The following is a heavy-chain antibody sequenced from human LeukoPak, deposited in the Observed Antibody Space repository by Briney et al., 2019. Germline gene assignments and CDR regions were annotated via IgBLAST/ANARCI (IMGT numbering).Heavy chain of an antibody. V-gene: IGHV4-59*08. CDR1: GGSFSGYY. CDR3: ARHSTLRGGNFDY. Sequence: SETLSLTCAVYGGSFSGYYWSWIRQPPGKGLEWLGYVYNSGSTDYNPSLKSRVTISADTSKNQFSLKLSSVTAADTAVYYCARHSTLRGGNFDYWGQGTLVTVSS. CDR2: VYNSGST. J-gene: IGHJ4*02. D-gene: IGHD3-10*01.